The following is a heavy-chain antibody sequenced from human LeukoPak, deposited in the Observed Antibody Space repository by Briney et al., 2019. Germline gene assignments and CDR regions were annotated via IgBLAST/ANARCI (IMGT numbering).Heavy chain of an antibody. CDR2: ISSSSTI. V-gene: IGHV3-48*01. Sequence: LSGGSLRLSCAASGFTFSSYSMNWVRQAPGKGLEWVSYISSSSTIYYADSVKGRFTISRDNAKNSLYLQMNSLRAEDTAVYYCATEYGSGRNYYYYMDVWGKGTTVTVSS. D-gene: IGHD3-10*01. J-gene: IGHJ6*03. CDR3: ATEYGSGRNYYYYMDV. CDR1: GFTFSSYS.